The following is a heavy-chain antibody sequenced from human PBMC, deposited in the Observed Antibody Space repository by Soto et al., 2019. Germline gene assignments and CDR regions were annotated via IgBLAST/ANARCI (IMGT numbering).Heavy chain of an antibody. Sequence: PGGSLRLSCAASGFTVSSNYMSWVRQAPGKGLEWVSVIYSGGSTYYADSVKGRFTISRDNSKNTLYLQMNSLRAEDTAVYYCARDVGGYCSGGSCYLGPPPRDYYGMDVWGQGTAVTVSS. V-gene: IGHV3-53*01. CDR1: GFTVSSNY. D-gene: IGHD2-15*01. CDR2: IYSGGST. CDR3: ARDVGGYCSGGSCYLGPPPRDYYGMDV. J-gene: IGHJ6*02.